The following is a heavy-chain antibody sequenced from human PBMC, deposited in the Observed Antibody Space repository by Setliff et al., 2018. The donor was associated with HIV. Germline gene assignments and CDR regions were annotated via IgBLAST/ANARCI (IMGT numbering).Heavy chain of an antibody. CDR1: GYNFANYW. Sequence: PGESLKISCKASGYNFANYWIGWVRQRPGKGLEWMGIIYPGDSDTKYSLSFQGQVSISADKSTSTAFLQWISLKASDTATYYCARQPSGFLNPKDSFDFWGQGTRVTVSS. J-gene: IGHJ3*01. V-gene: IGHV5-51*01. CDR2: IYPGDSDT. CDR3: ARQPSGFLNPKDSFDF.